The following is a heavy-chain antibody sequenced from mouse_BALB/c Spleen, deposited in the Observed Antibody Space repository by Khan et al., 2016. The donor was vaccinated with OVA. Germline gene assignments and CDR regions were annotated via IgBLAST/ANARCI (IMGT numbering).Heavy chain of an antibody. Sequence: QIQLVQSGPELKKPGETVKISCKASGYTFTNYGMTWVKQAPGKGLKWMGWINTYTGEPTYADDFKGRFAFSLETSATTASLQINNLKNEDTATYFLARFGNYWYFDCWGAGTTGPVSS. D-gene: IGHD2-1*01. V-gene: IGHV9-3-1*01. J-gene: IGHJ1*01. CDR3: ARFGNYWYFDC. CDR1: GYTFTNYG. CDR2: INTYTGEP.